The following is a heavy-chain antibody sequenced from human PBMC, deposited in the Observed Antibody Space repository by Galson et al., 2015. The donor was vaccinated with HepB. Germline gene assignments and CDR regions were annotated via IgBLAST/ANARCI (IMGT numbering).Heavy chain of an antibody. CDR1: GFTFSSYS. CDR2: IKSKTDGGTT. D-gene: IGHD3-22*01. Sequence: SLRLSCAASGFTFSSYSMNWVRQAPGKGLEWVGRIKSKTDGGTTDYAAPVKGRFTIPRDDSKNTLYLQMNSLKTEDTAVYYCTTVGSGVTMIVVVPDYWGQGTLVTVSS. J-gene: IGHJ4*02. V-gene: IGHV3-15*01. CDR3: TTVGSGVTMIVVVPDY.